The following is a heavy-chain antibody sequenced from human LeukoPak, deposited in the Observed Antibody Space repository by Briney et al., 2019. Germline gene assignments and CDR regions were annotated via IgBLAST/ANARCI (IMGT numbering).Heavy chain of an antibody. CDR1: GYTYTSYY. V-gene: IGHV1-46*01. CDR2: INPSGGST. CDR3: TRDGRKRGLDFDY. D-gene: IGHD3/OR15-3a*01. J-gene: IGHJ4*02. Sequence: ASVKVSFKASGYTYTSYYMHWVRQAPGQGLEWMGIINPSGGSTSYAQKFQGRVTMTRDTSTSTVYMELSSLRSEDTAVYYCTRDGRKRGLDFDYWGQGTLVTVSS.